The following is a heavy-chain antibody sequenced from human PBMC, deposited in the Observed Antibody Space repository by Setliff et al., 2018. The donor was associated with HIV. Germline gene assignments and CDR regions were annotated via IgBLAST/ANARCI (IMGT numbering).Heavy chain of an antibody. CDR3: ARTRSGGSSVYYYYYMDV. J-gene: IGHJ6*03. CDR1: GYTSTSYD. V-gene: IGHV1-8*01. D-gene: IGHD2-15*01. Sequence: VKVSCKASGYTSTSYDINWVRQATGQGLEWMGWMNPGSGNTGSAQNFQGRLTITWNTSISTAYMELGSLGFDDTAVYFCARTRSGGSSVYYYYYMDVWGQGTAVTVSS. CDR2: MNPGSGNT.